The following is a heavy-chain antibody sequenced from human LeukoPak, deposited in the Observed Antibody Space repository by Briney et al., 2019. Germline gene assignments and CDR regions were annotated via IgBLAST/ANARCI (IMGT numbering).Heavy chain of an antibody. CDR1: GYTFSSYT. J-gene: IGHJ4*02. Sequence: GGSLRLSCAASGYTFSSYTMHWIRQAPGKGLEWVSSISGSNSYIFYADSVKGRFTVSRDNAKDSLYLQMNSLRAEDTAVYYCARALTTLTYEGYWGQGTLVTVSS. V-gene: IGHV3-21*01. D-gene: IGHD1-1*01. CDR2: ISGSNSYI. CDR3: ARALTTLTYEGY.